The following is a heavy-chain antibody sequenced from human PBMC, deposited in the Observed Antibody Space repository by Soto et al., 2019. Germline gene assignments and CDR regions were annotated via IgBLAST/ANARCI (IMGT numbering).Heavy chain of an antibody. CDR2: INHSGNT. CDR3: ARGGYYEYFRQ. J-gene: IGHJ1*01. D-gene: IGHD5-18*01. Sequence: SETLSLTCAVYCGSFSGSYWSWIRQPPWKGLEWIGEINHSGNTNYNLSLKSRVTISVDTSKNQVSLKLESVTAADTSVYYCARGGYYEYFRQWGQGTLVTVSS. V-gene: IGHV4-34*01. CDR1: CGSFSGSY.